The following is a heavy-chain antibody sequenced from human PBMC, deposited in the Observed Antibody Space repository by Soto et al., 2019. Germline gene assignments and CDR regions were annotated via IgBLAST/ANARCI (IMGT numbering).Heavy chain of an antibody. J-gene: IGHJ6*02. V-gene: IGHV3-23*01. D-gene: IGHD1-1*01. Sequence: GGSLRLCCAASGFTFSTYAMTWVRRAPGKGLEWVSTILSSGGDTYYADSVKGRFTISRDNSKNTLYLQMNSLRTEDTAAYYCAKNSYSASWNIVLQLWGQGTTVTLSS. CDR1: GFTFSTYA. CDR2: ILSSGGDT. CDR3: AKNSYSASWNIVLQL.